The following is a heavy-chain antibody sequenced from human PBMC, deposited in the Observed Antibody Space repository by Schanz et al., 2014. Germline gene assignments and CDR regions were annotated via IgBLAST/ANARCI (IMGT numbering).Heavy chain of an antibody. CDR3: AAHETLSTTACYPS. Sequence: QVQLVESGGGVVQPGGSLRLSCAASGFSFMSYGMHWVRQAPGKGLEWVAFIRYDGDNKYYVDSVKGRFTISRDNSRDTLYLQMTGLRAEDTAVYYCAAHETLSTTACYPSWGQGTLVAVSS. CDR1: GFSFMSYG. D-gene: IGHD2-2*01. CDR2: IRYDGDNK. V-gene: IGHV3-30*02. J-gene: IGHJ4*02.